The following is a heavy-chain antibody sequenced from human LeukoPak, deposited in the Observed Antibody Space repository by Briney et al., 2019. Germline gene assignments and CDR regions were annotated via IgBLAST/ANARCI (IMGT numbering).Heavy chain of an antibody. J-gene: IGHJ4*02. CDR3: ARSSRSLEEFDY. V-gene: IGHV3-48*03. Sequence: GGSLRLFFAASGVAFSSYDINWVRPAPGKGLEGVSEIINSGRSNYYADSVKGRFTISRDNAKNSLYLQMDSLSVEHTAVYYCARSSRSLEEFDYWGEGTLVTVSS. D-gene: IGHD2-2*01. CDR2: IINSGRSN. CDR1: GVAFSSYD.